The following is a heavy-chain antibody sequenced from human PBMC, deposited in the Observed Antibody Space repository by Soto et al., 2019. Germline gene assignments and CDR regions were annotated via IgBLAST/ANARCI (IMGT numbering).Heavy chain of an antibody. CDR3: ARDGKPDWESNPDY. D-gene: IGHD3-9*01. Sequence: ASVKVSCKASGYTFTGYYMHWVRQAPGQGLEWMGWINPNSGGTNYAQKFQGRVTMTRDTSISTAYRGLSRLRSDDTTVYYCARDGKPDWESNPDYWGQGTLVTVSS. V-gene: IGHV1-2*02. CDR2: INPNSGGT. J-gene: IGHJ4*02. CDR1: GYTFTGYY.